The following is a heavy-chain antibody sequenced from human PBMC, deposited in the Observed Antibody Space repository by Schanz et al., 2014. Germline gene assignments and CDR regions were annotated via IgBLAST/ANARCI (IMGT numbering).Heavy chain of an antibody. V-gene: IGHV3-23*01. CDR3: AKDHAGSDILTALGN. Sequence: EVQLLESGGGLVQPGGSLRLSCAASGFTFTNYAMTWVRQAPGKGLEWVSGISGSGGSTYDADSVKGRFTISRDNSNNTVFLQMNSLRAEDTAVYYCAKDHAGSDILTALGNWGQGTLVTVSS. CDR2: ISGSGGST. J-gene: IGHJ4*02. D-gene: IGHD3-9*01. CDR1: GFTFTNYA.